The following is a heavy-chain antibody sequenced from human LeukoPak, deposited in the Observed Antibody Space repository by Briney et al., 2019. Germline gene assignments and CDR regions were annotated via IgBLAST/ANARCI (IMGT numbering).Heavy chain of an antibody. D-gene: IGHD3-3*01. CDR1: GGSFSGYY. J-gene: IGHJ4*02. CDR3: ARRANDFWSGYYRQHYFDY. V-gene: IGHV4-34*01. Sequence: SETLSLTCAVYGGSFSGYYWSWIRQPPGKGLEWIGEINHSGSTNYNPSLKSRVTISVDTSKNQFSLKLSSVTAADTAVYYCARRANDFWSGYYRQHYFDYWGQGTLVTVSS. CDR2: INHSGST.